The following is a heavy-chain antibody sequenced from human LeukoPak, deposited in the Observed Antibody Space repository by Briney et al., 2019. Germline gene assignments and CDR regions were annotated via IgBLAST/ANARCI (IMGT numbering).Heavy chain of an antibody. Sequence: GRSLRLSCTASGFSFSSYGMHWVRQAPGKGLEWVAVIWYDGSNEYYADSVKGRFTISRDNAKKSLYLQMNSLRAEDTAVYHCARDAKEWQWLVDHWGQGTPVTVSS. CDR2: IWYDGSNE. D-gene: IGHD6-19*01. J-gene: IGHJ4*02. CDR3: ARDAKEWQWLVDH. V-gene: IGHV3-33*01. CDR1: GFSFSSYG.